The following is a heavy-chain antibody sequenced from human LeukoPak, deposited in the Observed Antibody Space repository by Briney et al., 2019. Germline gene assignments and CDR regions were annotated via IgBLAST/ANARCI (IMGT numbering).Heavy chain of an antibody. J-gene: IGHJ4*02. CDR3: AKDWGRVVAATYFDY. Sequence: GGSLRLSCAASGFTFSSYAMSWVRQAPGKGLEWVSAISGSGGSTYYADSVKGRFTISRDNSKNTLYLQMNRLRAEDTAVYYCAKDWGRVVAATYFDYWGQGTLVTVSS. D-gene: IGHD2-15*01. CDR2: ISGSGGST. V-gene: IGHV3-23*01. CDR1: GFTFSSYA.